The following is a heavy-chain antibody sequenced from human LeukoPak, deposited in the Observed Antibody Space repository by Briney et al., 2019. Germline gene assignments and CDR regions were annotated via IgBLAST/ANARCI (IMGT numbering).Heavy chain of an antibody. V-gene: IGHV3-23*01. CDR3: ARAITMVRGVRHYYYYYGMDV. J-gene: IGHJ6*02. Sequence: GGSLRLSCAASVFTFSSYAMSWVRQAPGKGLEWVSAISGSGGSTYYADSVKGRFTISRDNSKNTLYLQMNSLRAEDTAVYYCARAITMVRGVRHYYYYYGMDVWGQGTTVTVSS. D-gene: IGHD3-10*01. CDR1: VFTFSSYA. CDR2: ISGSGGST.